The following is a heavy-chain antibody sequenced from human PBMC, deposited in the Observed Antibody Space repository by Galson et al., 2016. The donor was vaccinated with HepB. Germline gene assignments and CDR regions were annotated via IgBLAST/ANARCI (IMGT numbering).Heavy chain of an antibody. CDR1: GFTFSSYG. J-gene: IGHJ6*02. CDR3: ARDPQYQLTNYYYYGMDV. CDR2: ISYDGSNK. D-gene: IGHD2-2*01. V-gene: IGHV3-30*03. Sequence: SLRLSCAASGFTFSSYGMHWVRQAPGKGLEWVAVISYDGSNKYYADSVKGRFTISRDNSKNTLYLQMNSLRAEDTAVYYCARDPQYQLTNYYYYGMDVWGQGTMV.